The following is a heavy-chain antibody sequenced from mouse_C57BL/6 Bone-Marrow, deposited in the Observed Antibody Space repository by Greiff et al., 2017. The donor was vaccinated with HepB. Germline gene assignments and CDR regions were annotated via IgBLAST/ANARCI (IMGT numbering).Heavy chain of an antibody. J-gene: IGHJ2*01. D-gene: IGHD1-1*01. CDR2: INPYNGGT. V-gene: IGHV1-19*01. CDR1: GYTFTDYY. Sequence: VQLKQSGPVLVKPGASVKMSCKASGYTFTDYYMNWVKQSHGKSLEWIGVINPYNGGTSYNQKFKGKATLTVDKSSSTAYMELNSLTSEDSAVYYCARDHYYGSSYDYWGQGTTLTVSS. CDR3: ARDHYYGSSYDY.